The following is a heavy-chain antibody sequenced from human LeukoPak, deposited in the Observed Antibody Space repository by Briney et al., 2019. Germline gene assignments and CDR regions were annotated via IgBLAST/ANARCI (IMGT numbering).Heavy chain of an antibody. Sequence: PGGSLRLSCAASGFTFSSYGMHWVRQAPDKGLEWVAVIWYDGSNKYYADSVKGRFTISRDNSKNTLYLQMNSLRAEDTAVYYCAREVDTAMVNWGQGTLVTVSS. CDR3: AREVDTAMVN. V-gene: IGHV3-33*01. D-gene: IGHD5-18*01. CDR1: GFTFSSYG. CDR2: IWYDGSNK. J-gene: IGHJ4*02.